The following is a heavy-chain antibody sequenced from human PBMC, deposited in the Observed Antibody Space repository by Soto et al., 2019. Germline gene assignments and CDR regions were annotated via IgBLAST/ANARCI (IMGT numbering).Heavy chain of an antibody. CDR3: ARDYDVNTAVDYWYFDL. CDR2: IYPSGRA. J-gene: IGHJ2*01. V-gene: IGHV4-4*07. Sequence: QVQLQESGPRLVTPSETLTLTCSLSGGSITNHYWGWIRQPPGKGLEFIGRIYPSGRAHYNPSLQSRVTMSVDTSKNQFSLKVNSVTAADTAIYYCARDYDVNTAVDYWYFDLWGRGTLVTVS. D-gene: IGHD5-18*01. CDR1: GGSITNHY.